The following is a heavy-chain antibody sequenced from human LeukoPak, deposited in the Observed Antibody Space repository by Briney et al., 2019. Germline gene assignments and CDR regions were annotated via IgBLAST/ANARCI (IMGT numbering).Heavy chain of an antibody. V-gene: IGHV3-49*04. J-gene: IGHJ4*02. CDR1: GFTFGDYA. CDR3: NRFGELLP. D-gene: IGHD3-10*01. Sequence: GGSLRLSCTASGFTFGDYAMSWVRQAPGKGLEWVGFIRSKAYGGTTEYAASVKGRFTISRDDSKSIAYLQMNSLKTEDTAVYYCNRFGELLPWGQGTLVTVSS. CDR2: IRSKAYGGTT.